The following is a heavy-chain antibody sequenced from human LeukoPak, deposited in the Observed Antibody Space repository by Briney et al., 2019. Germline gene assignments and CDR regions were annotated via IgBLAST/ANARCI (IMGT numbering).Heavy chain of an antibody. D-gene: IGHD5-18*01. V-gene: IGHV1-24*01. CDR1: GYTLTELS. CDR3: ATGGVTVYSYGPDY. Sequence: GASVKVSCKVSGYTLTELSMHWVRQAPGQGLEWVGTIIPEFEEKHYAQKLQGRVTISTDDSATAAYMELSSLRSDDTAIYYCATGGVTVYSYGPDYWGQGTLVAVSS. CDR2: IIPEFEEK. J-gene: IGHJ4*02.